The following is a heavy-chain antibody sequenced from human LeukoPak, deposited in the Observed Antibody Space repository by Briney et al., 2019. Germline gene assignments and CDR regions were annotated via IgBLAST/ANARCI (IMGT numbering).Heavy chain of an antibody. J-gene: IGHJ4*02. Sequence: ASVKVSCKACGYSFTSYGISWVRQAPGQGLEWMGWISAYNSNTNYAQNLQGRVTMTTDTSTSTVYLDLRSLRSDDTAVYYCARAAGGGYFDFWGQGTLVTVSS. CDR3: ARAAGGGYFDF. CDR1: GYSFTSYG. D-gene: IGHD6-13*01. V-gene: IGHV1-18*01. CDR2: ISAYNSNT.